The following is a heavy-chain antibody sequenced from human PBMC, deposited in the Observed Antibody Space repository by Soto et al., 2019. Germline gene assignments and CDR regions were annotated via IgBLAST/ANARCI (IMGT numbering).Heavy chain of an antibody. CDR3: ARKYTSSSWYGDDAFDI. Sequence: QVQLQESGPGLVKPSETLSLTCTVSGGSISSYYWSWIRQPPGKGLEWIGYIYYSGSTNYNPSLKTRATRSVDTSKNQFSLKLSSVTAADTVVYYCARKYTSSSWYGDDAFDIWGQGTMVTVSS. CDR2: IYYSGST. CDR1: GGSISSYY. V-gene: IGHV4-59*08. J-gene: IGHJ3*02. D-gene: IGHD6-13*01.